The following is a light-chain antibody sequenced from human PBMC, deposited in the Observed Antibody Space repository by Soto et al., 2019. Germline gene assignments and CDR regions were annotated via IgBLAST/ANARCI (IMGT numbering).Light chain of an antibody. CDR2: VAS. CDR3: QHYGSSPWT. V-gene: IGKV3-20*01. CDR1: QSVGGSY. J-gene: IGKJ1*01. Sequence: EIVLTQSPGTPSLSPGERATLSCRASQSVGGSYLAWFQQKPGQAPRLLIYVASTRATGVPDRFSDSGSATDFSLTINRLEPEDFAVYYCQHYGSSPWTFGQGTKVEIK.